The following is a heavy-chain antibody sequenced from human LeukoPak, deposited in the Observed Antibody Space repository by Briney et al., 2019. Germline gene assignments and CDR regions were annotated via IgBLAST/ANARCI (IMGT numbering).Heavy chain of an antibody. D-gene: IGHD2-8*01. CDR1: GYTFTSYY. J-gene: IGHJ6*03. V-gene: IGHV1-46*01. Sequence: ASVKVSCKASGYTFTSYYMHWVRPAPGQGLEWMGIINPSGGSTSYAQKFQGRVTMTRDTSTSTVYMELSSLRSEDTAVYYCARGGMVGRKYYYYYMDVWGKGTTVTVSS. CDR3: ARGGMVGRKYYYYYMDV. CDR2: INPSGGST.